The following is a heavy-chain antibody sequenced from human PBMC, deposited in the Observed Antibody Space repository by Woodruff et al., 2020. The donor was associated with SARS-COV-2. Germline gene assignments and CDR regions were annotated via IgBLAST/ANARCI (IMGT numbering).Heavy chain of an antibody. CDR2: SKADGGTT. V-gene: IGHV3-15*05. D-gene: IGHD3-10*01. J-gene: IGHJ4*02. CDR3: TTRNFGD. Sequence: SKADGGTTDYDTVVTDRFKISRDDSRNTLFLQMNSLKVEDTAVYFCTTRNFGDWGQGALVTVSS.